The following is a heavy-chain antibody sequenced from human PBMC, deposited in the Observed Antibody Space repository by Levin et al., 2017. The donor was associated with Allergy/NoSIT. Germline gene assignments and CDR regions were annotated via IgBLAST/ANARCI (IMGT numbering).Heavy chain of an antibody. D-gene: IGHD4-17*01. J-gene: IGHJ4*02. CDR1: GGSISSGSYY. V-gene: IGHV4-61*02. CDR2: IYTSGST. Sequence: SETLSLTCTVSGGSISSGSYYWSWIRQPAGKGLEWIGRIYTSGSTNYNPSLKSRVTISVDTSKNQFSLKLSSVTAADTAVYYCARDRGDDYGDYSHFDYWGQGTLVTVSS. CDR3: ARDRGDDYGDYSHFDY.